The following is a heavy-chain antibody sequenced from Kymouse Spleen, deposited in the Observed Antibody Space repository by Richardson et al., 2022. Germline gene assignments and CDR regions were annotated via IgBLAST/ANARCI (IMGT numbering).Heavy chain of an antibody. J-gene: IGHJ4*02. V-gene: IGHV3-15*01. CDR3: TTISIAAAGTFDY. CDR2: IKSKTDGGTT. D-gene: IGHD6-13*01. Sequence: EVQLVESGGGLVKPGGSLRLSCAASGFTFSNAWMSWVRQAPGKGLEWVGRIKSKTDGGTTDYAAPVKGRFTISRDDSKNTLYLQMNSLKTEDTAVYYCTTISIAAAGTFDYWGQGTLVTVSS. CDR1: GFTFSNAW.